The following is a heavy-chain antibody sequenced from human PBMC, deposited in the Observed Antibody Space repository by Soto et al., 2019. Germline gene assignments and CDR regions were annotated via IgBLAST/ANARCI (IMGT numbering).Heavy chain of an antibody. CDR2: ISASSTTI. Sequence: QVQLVESGGGLVKIGGSLRLSCAASGFTLSDHYMTWVRQVPGKGLEWVSYISASSTTIYYADSVKGRFTISRDNAKNSLFLQMNSLRAEDTGVYYCARNIRGANWGQGTLVTVSS. CDR3: ARNIRGAN. CDR1: GFTLSDHY. V-gene: IGHV3-11*01. J-gene: IGHJ4*02.